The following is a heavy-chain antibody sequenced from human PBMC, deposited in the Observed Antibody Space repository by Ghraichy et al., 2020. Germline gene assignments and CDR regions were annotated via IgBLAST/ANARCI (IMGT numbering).Heavy chain of an antibody. CDR1: GFTFSSYS. J-gene: IGHJ4*02. V-gene: IGHV3-21*01. Sequence: GGSLRLSCAASGFTFSSYSMNWVRQAPGKGLEWVSSISSSSSYIYYADSVKGRFTISRDNAKNSLYLQMNSLRAEDTAVYYCARDMSIAAAGVVGYWGQGTLVTVSS. D-gene: IGHD6-13*01. CDR2: ISSSSSYI. CDR3: ARDMSIAAAGVVGY.